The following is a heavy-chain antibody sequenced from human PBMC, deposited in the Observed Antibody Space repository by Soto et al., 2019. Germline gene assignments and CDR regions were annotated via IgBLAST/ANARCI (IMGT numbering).Heavy chain of an antibody. V-gene: IGHV3-7*05. CDR1: GFTFSSYW. D-gene: IGHD3-22*01. CDR3: ARGRKYYYDSSGYHGAFDI. CDR2: IKQDGSEK. J-gene: IGHJ3*02. Sequence: GGSLRLSCAASGFTFSSYWMSWVRQAPGKGLEWVANIKQDGSEKYYVDSVKGRFTISRDNAKNSLYLQMNSLRAEDTAVYYCARGRKYYYDSSGYHGAFDIWGQGTMVTVSS.